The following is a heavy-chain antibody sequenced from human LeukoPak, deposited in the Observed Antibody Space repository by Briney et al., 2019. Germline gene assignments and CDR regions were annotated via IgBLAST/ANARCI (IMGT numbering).Heavy chain of an antibody. CDR3: ARGPNFDY. Sequence: SGTLSLTCAVYGGSFSGYYWSWIRQPPGKGLEWIGEINHSGSTNYNPSLKSRVTISVDTSKNQFSLKLSSVTAADTAVYYCARGPNFDYWGREPLVTVSS. V-gene: IGHV4-34*01. CDR2: INHSGST. CDR1: GGSFSGYY. J-gene: IGHJ4*02.